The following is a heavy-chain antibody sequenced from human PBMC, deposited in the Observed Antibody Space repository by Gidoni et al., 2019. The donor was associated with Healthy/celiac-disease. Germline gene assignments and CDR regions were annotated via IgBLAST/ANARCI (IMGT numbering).Heavy chain of an antibody. J-gene: IGHJ6*02. CDR2: IFSYDDK. Sequence: QVTLKESGPVLVKPTETLTLTCTVSGFSLSNARMGMNLIRQPPGKALEWLAHIFSYDDKSYKTSLKSRLTISKDTSKSQVVLTMTNMDPVDTATYYCARIALGSLFWSGYRPHYYVMDVWGQGTTVTVSS. V-gene: IGHV2-26*01. D-gene: IGHD3-3*01. CDR3: ARIALGSLFWSGYRPHYYVMDV. CDR1: GFSLSNARMG.